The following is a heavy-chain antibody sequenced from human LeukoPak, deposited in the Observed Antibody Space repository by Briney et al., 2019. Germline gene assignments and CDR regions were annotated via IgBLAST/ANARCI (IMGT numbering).Heavy chain of an antibody. V-gene: IGHV3-23*01. Sequence: PGGSLRLSCAASGFTFSSFAMDWIRQAPGKGLEWVSAISSNGRSTYYADYVKGRFIISRDNSRNTLYLQMNSLRVEDTAVYYCAKEVLAVAGTGNWFDPWGQGTLVTVSS. CDR3: AKEVLAVAGTGNWFDP. CDR2: ISSNGRST. D-gene: IGHD6-19*01. J-gene: IGHJ5*02. CDR1: GFTFSSFA.